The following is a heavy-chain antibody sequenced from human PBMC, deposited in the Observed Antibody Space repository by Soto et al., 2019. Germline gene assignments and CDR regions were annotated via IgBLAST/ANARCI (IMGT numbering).Heavy chain of an antibody. CDR2: VYFSGIS. J-gene: IGHJ3*01. CDR3: ARVTIVGVTGPCGFVV. Sequence: QVHLQESGPGLVRPSQTLSLTCTVSGGSISSGTHYWSWIRQTPGKCLEFIGHVYFSGISYYKESPEGRFNISIDTSKNHFALTLDSVTAAVTAIYFCARVTIVGVTGPCGFVVLVPGTVVIVSS. D-gene: IGHD1-26*01. CDR1: GGSISSGTHY. V-gene: IGHV4-30-4*08.